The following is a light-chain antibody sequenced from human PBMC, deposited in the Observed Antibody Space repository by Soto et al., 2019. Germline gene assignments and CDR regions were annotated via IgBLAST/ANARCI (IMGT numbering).Light chain of an antibody. CDR1: SSNIGAGYD. Sequence: QSVQTQPPSVSRAPGQRVTISCTGSSSNIGAGYDVHWYQQLPGTAPKLLIYGNSNRPSGVPDRFSGSKSGTSASLAITGLQAEDEADYYCQSYDSSLSGSVFGGGTKLTVL. CDR3: QSYDSSLSGSV. J-gene: IGLJ3*02. V-gene: IGLV1-40*01. CDR2: GNS.